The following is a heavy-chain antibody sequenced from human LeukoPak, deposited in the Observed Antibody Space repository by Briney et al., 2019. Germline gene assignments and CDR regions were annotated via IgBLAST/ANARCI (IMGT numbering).Heavy chain of an antibody. CDR3: TRPAGWLGEGNTGYGMDV. CDR1: GFTFSGSA. Sequence: GGSLKLSCAASGFTFSGSAMHWVRQASGKGLEWVGRIRSKANSYATAYAASVKGRFTISRDDSKNTAYLQMNSLKTEDTAVYYCTRPAGWLGEGNTGYGMDVWGQGTTVTVSS. D-gene: IGHD3-10*01. J-gene: IGHJ6*02. CDR2: IRSKANSYAT. V-gene: IGHV3-73*01.